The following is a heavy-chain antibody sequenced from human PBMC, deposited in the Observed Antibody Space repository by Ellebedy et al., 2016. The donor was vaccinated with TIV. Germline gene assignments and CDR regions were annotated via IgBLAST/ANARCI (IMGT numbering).Heavy chain of an antibody. CDR2: ISYDGSNK. D-gene: IGHD2-15*01. V-gene: IGHV3-30*01. CDR1: GFTFSSYA. J-gene: IGHJ4*02. Sequence: PGGSLRLSCAASGFTFSSYAMHWVRQAPGKGLEWVAVISYDGSNKYYADSVKGRFTISRDNSKNTLYLQMNSLRAEDTAVYYCARAARFYWVLGYWGQGTLVTVSS. CDR3: ARAARFYWVLGY.